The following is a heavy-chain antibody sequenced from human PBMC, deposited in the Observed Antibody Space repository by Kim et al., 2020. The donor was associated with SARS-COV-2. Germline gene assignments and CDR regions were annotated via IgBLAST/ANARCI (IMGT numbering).Heavy chain of an antibody. Sequence: NPSLTSRVTISVDTSKNQFSLKLSSVTAADTAVYYCARGLDDSSGSAFDIWGQGTMVTVSS. CDR3: ARGLDDSSGSAFDI. V-gene: IGHV4-34*01. D-gene: IGHD3-22*01. J-gene: IGHJ3*02.